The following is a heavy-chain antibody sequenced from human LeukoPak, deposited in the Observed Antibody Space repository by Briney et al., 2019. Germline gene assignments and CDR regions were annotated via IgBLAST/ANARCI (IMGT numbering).Heavy chain of an antibody. J-gene: IGHJ4*02. V-gene: IGHV3-64*01. CDR3: ARATYYYGSGSYYFDY. CDR2: ISSNGGST. Sequence: GGSLRPSCAASGFTFSRYAMHWVCQAPGKGLEYVSAISSNGGSTYYANSVKGRFTISRDNSKNTLYLQMGSLRAEDMAVYYCARATYYYGSGSYYFDYWGQGTLVTVSS. D-gene: IGHD3-10*01. CDR1: GFTFSRYA.